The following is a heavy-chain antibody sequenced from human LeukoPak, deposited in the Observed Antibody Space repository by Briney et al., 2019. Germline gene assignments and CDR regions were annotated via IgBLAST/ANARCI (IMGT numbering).Heavy chain of an antibody. CDR1: GFTFSSYS. Sequence: GGSLRLSCAASGFTFSSYSMIWVRQAPGKGLEWVSYISSGSSTRCYADSVKGRFTISRDNAKNSLYLQMNSLRDEDTAVYYCARGDDDYVPYFDYWGQGTLVAVSS. CDR3: ARGDDDYVPYFDY. J-gene: IGHJ4*02. CDR2: ISSGSSTR. V-gene: IGHV3-48*02. D-gene: IGHD4-17*01.